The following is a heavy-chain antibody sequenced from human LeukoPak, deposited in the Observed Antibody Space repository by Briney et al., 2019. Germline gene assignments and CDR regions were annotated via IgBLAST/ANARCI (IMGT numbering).Heavy chain of an antibody. CDR2: ISDDGSNK. CDR1: GFTFSSYA. Sequence: GGSLRLSCAASGFTFSSYAMHWVRQAPGKGLEWVAVISDDGSNKYYADSVKGRFTISRDNSKNTVYLQVNSLRAEDTAVYYCAKDWEWGLDVWGQGTLVTVSS. J-gene: IGHJ5*02. V-gene: IGHV3-30*18. D-gene: IGHD3-3*01. CDR3: AKDWEWGLDV.